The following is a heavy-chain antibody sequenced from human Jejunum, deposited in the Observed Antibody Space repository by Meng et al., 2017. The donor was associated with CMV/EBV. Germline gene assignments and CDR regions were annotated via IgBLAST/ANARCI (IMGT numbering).Heavy chain of an antibody. CDR3: LLNLRVTISSHYSYASALPV. V-gene: IGHV3-11*04. J-gene: IGHJ6*02. D-gene: IGHD3-22*01. CDR2: ISSTSSVE. Sequence: YYMSWIRQAPGKGLEWLAFISSTSSVEFYADSVRGRFTISRDNAKNSLSLQMLSLSASDTAVYYYLLNLRVTISSHYSYASALPVWVQGTTVTVSS. CDR1: YY.